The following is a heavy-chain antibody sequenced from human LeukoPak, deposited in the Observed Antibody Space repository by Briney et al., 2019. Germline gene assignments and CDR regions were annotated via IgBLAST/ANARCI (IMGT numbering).Heavy chain of an antibody. D-gene: IGHD6-13*01. Sequence: PGGSLRLSCAASGFTFSSYWMHWVRQAPGKGLVWVSRINSDGSSTSYADSVKGRFTISRDNAKNTLYLQMTSLRAEDTAVYYCARGAYTSSCFDYWGQGTLVTVSS. CDR1: GFTFSSYW. V-gene: IGHV3-74*01. CDR3: ARGAYTSSCFDY. J-gene: IGHJ4*02. CDR2: INSDGSST.